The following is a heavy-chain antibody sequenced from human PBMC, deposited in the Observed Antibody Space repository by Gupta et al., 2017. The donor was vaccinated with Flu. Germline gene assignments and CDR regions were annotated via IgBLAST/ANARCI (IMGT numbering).Heavy chain of an antibody. Sequence: QVQVVESGGGLVKPGGSLRLSCVASGFTFNKYYMTWVRQAPGKGLECISYISSGGTTMFYADSLKGRFAISRDNTQDSSYLQRTGLRAEDTAVYYCARRCGQSAYCLDYWGQGALITVSS. V-gene: IGHV3-11*01. J-gene: IGHJ4*02. CDR1: GFTFNKYY. CDR2: ISSGGTTM. D-gene: IGHD4/OR15-4a*01. CDR3: ARRCGQSAYCLDY.